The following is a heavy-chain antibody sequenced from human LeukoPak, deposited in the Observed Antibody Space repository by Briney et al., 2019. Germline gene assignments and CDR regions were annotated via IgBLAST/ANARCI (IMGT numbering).Heavy chain of an antibody. CDR2: TSSSDAGT. Sequence: GGSLRLSCAASGFTFSTYWMHWVRQAPGKWLEWVSATSSSDAGTYHADSVRGRFTISRDNSKNTLYLQMNSLRVEDAAVYYCARAPVTSCRGAYCYPFDYWGQGTLVTVSS. CDR1: GFTFSTYW. D-gene: IGHD2-21*01. CDR3: ARAPVTSCRGAYCYPFDY. V-gene: IGHV3-23*01. J-gene: IGHJ4*02.